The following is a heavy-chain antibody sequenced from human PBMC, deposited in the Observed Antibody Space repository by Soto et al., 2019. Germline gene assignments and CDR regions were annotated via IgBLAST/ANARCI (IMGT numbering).Heavy chain of an antibody. CDR2: IYHSGST. Sequence: SETLSLTCTVSGYSISSGYYWGWIRQPPGKGLEWIGSIYHSGSTYYNPSLKSRVTISVDTSKNQFSLKLSSVTAADTAVYYCASFPIAAADYYYYGMDVWGQGTTVTVSS. CDR3: ASFPIAAADYYYYGMDV. CDR1: GYSISSGYY. D-gene: IGHD6-13*01. V-gene: IGHV4-38-2*02. J-gene: IGHJ6*02.